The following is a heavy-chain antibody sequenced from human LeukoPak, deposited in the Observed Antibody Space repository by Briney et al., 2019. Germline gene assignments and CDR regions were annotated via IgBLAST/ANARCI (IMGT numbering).Heavy chain of an antibody. J-gene: IGHJ4*02. CDR2: INPSGGST. Sequence: GASVKVSCKASGYTFTSYYMHWGRQAPGQGLEWMGIINPSGGSTSYAQKFQGRVTMTRDTSTSTVYMELSSLRSEDTAVYYCARDPGYDILTGYYPGRDYWGQGTLVTVSS. D-gene: IGHD3-9*01. CDR1: GYTFTSYY. V-gene: IGHV1-46*01. CDR3: ARDPGYDILTGYYPGRDY.